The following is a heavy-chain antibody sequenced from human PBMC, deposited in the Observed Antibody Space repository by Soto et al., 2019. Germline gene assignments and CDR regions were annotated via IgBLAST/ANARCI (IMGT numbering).Heavy chain of an antibody. D-gene: IGHD1-1*01. CDR2: ISSSGSTI. CDR3: VRDGYPAWVYGVDV. Sequence: GGSLRLSCAASGFTFSSYEMNWVRQAPGKGLEWVSYISSSGSTIYYADSVKGRFTISRDNAKNSLYLQMNSLRAEDTAVYYCVRDGYPAWVYGVDVWGHGTTVTVSS. J-gene: IGHJ6*02. V-gene: IGHV3-48*03. CDR1: GFTFSSYE.